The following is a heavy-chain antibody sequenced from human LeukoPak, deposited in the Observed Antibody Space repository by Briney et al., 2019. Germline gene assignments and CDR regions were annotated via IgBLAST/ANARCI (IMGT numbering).Heavy chain of an antibody. J-gene: IGHJ3*02. CDR1: GGTFSSYA. V-gene: IGHV1-69*13. CDR2: IIPIFGTA. CDR3: ARDGTDYDFWSGYFI. Sequence: SVKVSCKASGGTFSSYAISWVRQAPGQGLEWIGGIIPIFGTANYAQKFQGRVTITADESTSTAYMELSSLRSEDTAVYYCARDGTDYDFWSGYFIWGQGTMVTVSS. D-gene: IGHD3-3*01.